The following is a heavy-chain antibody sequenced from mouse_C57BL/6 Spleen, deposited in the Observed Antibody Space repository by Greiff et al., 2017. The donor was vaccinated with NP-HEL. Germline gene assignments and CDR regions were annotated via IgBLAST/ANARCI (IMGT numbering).Heavy chain of an antibody. CDR2: IYPGDGDT. D-gene: IGHD2-5*01. CDR1: GYSFSSYW. J-gene: IGHJ2*01. Sequence: QVQLQQSGAELVKPGASVKISCKASGYSFSSYWMNWVKQRPGKGLEWIGQIYPGDGDTNYNGKFKGKATLTADKSSTTPYMQLSSVASEDSAVYVCARGEYSNYVSLDYWGQGTTRTVSS. V-gene: IGHV1-80*01. CDR3: ARGEYSNYVSLDY.